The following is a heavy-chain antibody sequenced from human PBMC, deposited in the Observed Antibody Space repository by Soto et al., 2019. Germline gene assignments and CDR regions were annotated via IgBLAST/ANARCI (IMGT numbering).Heavy chain of an antibody. D-gene: IGHD6-6*01. V-gene: IGHV3-23*01. Sequence: EVQLLESGGSLVQPGGSLRLSCAASGFTFSSYAMSWVRQGPGKGLEWVSAISESGTNTYYADSVKGRFTISRDNSKSMLYLQMNSLRNEDTATYYCARSSSSSGPGGQGTLVSVSS. CDR3: ARSSSSSGP. J-gene: IGHJ4*02. CDR2: ISESGTNT. CDR1: GFTFSSYA.